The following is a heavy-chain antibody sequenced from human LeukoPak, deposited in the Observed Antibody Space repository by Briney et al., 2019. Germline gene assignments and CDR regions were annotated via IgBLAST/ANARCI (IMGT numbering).Heavy chain of an antibody. J-gene: IGHJ4*02. CDR1: GYTFTSYY. D-gene: IGHD6-19*01. CDR2: INPSGGST. Sequence: ASVKVSCKASGYTFTSYYMHWVRQAPGQGLEWMEIINPSGGSTSYAQKFQGRVTMTRDTSTSTVYMELSSLRSEDTAVYYCARDNTEYSSGWYGPGYFDYWGQGTLVTVSS. V-gene: IGHV1-46*01. CDR3: ARDNTEYSSGWYGPGYFDY.